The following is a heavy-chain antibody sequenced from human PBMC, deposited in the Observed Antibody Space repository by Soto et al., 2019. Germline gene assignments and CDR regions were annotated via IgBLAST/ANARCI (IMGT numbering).Heavy chain of an antibody. D-gene: IGHD5-12*01. V-gene: IGHV1-46*01. CDR2: INPSGGST. CDR3: ARDKDGYNWFSGFDP. J-gene: IGHJ5*02. Sequence: ASVKVSCKASGYTFTSYYMHWVRQAPGQGLEWMGIINPSGGSTSYAQKFQGRVTMTRDTSTSTVYMELSSLRSEDTAVYYCARDKDGYNWFSGFDPWGQGTLVTVPS. CDR1: GYTFTSYY.